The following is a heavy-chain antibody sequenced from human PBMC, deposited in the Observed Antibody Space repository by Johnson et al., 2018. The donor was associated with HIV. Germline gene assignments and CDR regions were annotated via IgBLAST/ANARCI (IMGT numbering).Heavy chain of an antibody. CDR2: ISYDASNK. V-gene: IGHV3-30-3*02. J-gene: IGHJ3*02. CDR3: AKCIWGSSLIDAFDI. Sequence: QVQLVESGGGVVQPGRSLRLSCAASGFTFSSYAMHWVRQAPGTGLAGVAVISYDASNKYYADSVKGRFTISRDNSKNTLHLQMNSLRAEDTAVYYCAKCIWGSSLIDAFDIWGQWTMVTVSS. CDR1: GFTFSSYA. D-gene: IGHD6-13*01.